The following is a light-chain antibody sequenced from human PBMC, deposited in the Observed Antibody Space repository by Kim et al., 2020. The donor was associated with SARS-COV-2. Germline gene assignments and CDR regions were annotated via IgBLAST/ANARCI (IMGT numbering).Light chain of an antibody. V-gene: IGKV1-39*01. CDR2: AAS. J-gene: IGKJ2*01. Sequence: SASVGDRVTITCRASQSISNYLNWYQQKPGEAPKLLIYAASSLQSVVPSRFSGSGSGTDFTLTISSLQPGDFATYYCQQSYSIPFTFGQGTKLEI. CDR1: QSISNY. CDR3: QQSYSIPFT.